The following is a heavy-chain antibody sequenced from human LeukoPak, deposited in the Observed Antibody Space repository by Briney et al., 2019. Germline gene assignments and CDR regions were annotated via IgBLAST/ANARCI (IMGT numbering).Heavy chain of an antibody. CDR2: INHSGST. J-gene: IGHJ6*02. Sequence: GSLRLSCAASGFTFSSYAMSWVRQPPGKGLEWIGEINHSGSTNYNPSLKSRVTISVDTSKSQFSLKLSSVTAADTAVYYCAXXLTFGVVTNYYYYGMDVWGQGTTVTVSS. CDR3: AXXLTFGVVTNYYYYGMDV. CDR1: GFTFSSYA. D-gene: IGHD3-3*01. V-gene: IGHV4-34*08.